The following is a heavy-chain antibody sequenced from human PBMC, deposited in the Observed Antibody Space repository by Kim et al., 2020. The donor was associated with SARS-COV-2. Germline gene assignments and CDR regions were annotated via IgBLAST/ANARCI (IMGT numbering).Heavy chain of an antibody. J-gene: IGHJ2*01. CDR3: ARSTWGLDWYFDV. D-gene: IGHD1-1*01. Sequence: YSPPLRSRVTISNTAPKNQFSLSLNSVTAADTAVYFCARSTWGLDWYFDVWGRGTLVAVSS. V-gene: IGHV4-30-2*03.